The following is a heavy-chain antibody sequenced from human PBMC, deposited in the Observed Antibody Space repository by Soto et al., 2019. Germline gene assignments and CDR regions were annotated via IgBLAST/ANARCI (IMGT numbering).Heavy chain of an antibody. V-gene: IGHV3-11*01. CDR3: ALGGGQIYYFGMDV. CDR1: GFIFSDYY. D-gene: IGHD3-16*01. J-gene: IGHJ6*02. CDR2: ISGTGDTK. Sequence: QVQLVESGGGLVKPGGSLRVSCVASGFIFSDYYLSWIRQVPGKGLECVAYISGTGDTKYYADSLEGRFTISRDNAKNSLYLQMTSLRVEDTAVYYCALGGGQIYYFGMDVWGQGTTVTVSS.